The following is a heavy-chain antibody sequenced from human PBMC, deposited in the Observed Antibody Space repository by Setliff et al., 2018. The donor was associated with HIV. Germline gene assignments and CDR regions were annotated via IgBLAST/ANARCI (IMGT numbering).Heavy chain of an antibody. CDR1: GYTFTDYY. V-gene: IGHV1-2*02. CDR2: INPNSGGT. Sequence: ASVKVSCKASGYTFTDYYIHWVRQAPGQGLEWMGWINPNSGGTSYALKFQGRVTMTRDTSISTAYMELSRLRSDDTAVYYCSRDDYYDSSANWFDPWGQGTLVTVSS. J-gene: IGHJ5*02. CDR3: SRDDYYDSSANWFDP. D-gene: IGHD3-22*01.